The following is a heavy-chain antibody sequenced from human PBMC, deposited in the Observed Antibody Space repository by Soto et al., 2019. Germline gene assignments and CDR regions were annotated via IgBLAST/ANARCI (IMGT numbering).Heavy chain of an antibody. CDR2: ISYDGRET. V-gene: IGHV3-30-3*01. CDR1: GFTFSAYA. Sequence: GGSLRLSCAASGFTFSAYAFHWVRQAPGKGLEWLSVISYDGRETHYADSVEGRFIISRDSSKKTAYLQMNSLRGDDTAVYFCATDPVAVTGSFIDSWGQGTLVTVS. J-gene: IGHJ4*02. CDR3: ATDPVAVTGSFIDS. D-gene: IGHD2-21*02.